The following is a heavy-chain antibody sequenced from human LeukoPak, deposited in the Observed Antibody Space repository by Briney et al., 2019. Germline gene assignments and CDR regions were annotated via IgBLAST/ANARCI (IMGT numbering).Heavy chain of an antibody. V-gene: IGHV4-4*07. J-gene: IGHJ6*02. CDR3: AREEALYGMDV. CDR1: GGSISGYY. Sequence: SETLSLTCTVSGGSISGYYWSWIRQPAGKGLEWIGRIYISGSTNYNPSLKSRVTISVDTSKNQFSLKLSSVTAADTAVYYCAREEALYGMDVWGQGTTVTVSS. CDR2: IYISGST.